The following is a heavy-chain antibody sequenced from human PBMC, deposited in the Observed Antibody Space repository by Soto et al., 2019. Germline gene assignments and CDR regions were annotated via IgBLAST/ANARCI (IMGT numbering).Heavy chain of an antibody. CDR2: MNPNSGNT. V-gene: IGHV1-8*01. CDR3: ARQVRSDYYYYGMDV. Sequence: GASVKVSCKASGYTFTSYDINWVRQATGQGLEWMGWMNPNSGNTGYAQKFQGRVTMTRNTSISTAYMELSSLRSEDTAVYYCARQVRSDYYYYGMDVWGQGTTVTVSS. J-gene: IGHJ6*02. CDR1: GYTFTSYD.